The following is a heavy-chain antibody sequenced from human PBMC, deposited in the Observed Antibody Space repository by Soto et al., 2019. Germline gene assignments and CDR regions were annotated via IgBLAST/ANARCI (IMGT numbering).Heavy chain of an antibody. J-gene: IGHJ4*02. D-gene: IGHD7-27*01. CDR1: GGSISSYY. CDR3: ARRWGSSFDY. Sequence: QLQLQESGPGLVKPSETLSLTCTVSGGSISSYYWGWIRRPPGKGLEWIGSIYYSGSTYYNPSLMSRVTISVDTSKNQFSLKLSSVTAADTAVYYCARRWGSSFDYWGQGTLVTVSS. CDR2: IYYSGST. V-gene: IGHV4-39*01.